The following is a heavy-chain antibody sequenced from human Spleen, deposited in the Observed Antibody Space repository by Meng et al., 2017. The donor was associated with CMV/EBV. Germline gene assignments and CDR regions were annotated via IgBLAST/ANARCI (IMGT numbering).Heavy chain of an antibody. CDR3: AQWLVYGMDV. D-gene: IGHD6-19*01. Sequence: SVKVSCKASGGTFSSYAISWVRQAPGQGLEWMGGIIPIFGTAIYAQKFQGRVTMTEDTSTGTAYMELASLRPEDTAVYYCAQWLVYGMDVWGQGTTVTVSS. J-gene: IGHJ6*02. CDR1: GGTFSSYA. CDR2: IIPIFGTA. V-gene: IGHV1-69*06.